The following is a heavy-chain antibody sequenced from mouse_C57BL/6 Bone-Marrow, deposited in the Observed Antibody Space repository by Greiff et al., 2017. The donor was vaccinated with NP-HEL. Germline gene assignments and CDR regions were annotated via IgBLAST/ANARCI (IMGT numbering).Heavy chain of an antibody. Sequence: QVHVKQSGAELAKPGASVKLSCKASGYTFTSYWMHWVKQRPGQGLEWIGYINPSSGYTKYNQKFKDKATLTADKSSSTAYMQLSSLTYEDSAVYYCTGHYYGSSWFAYWGQGTLVTVSA. CDR3: TGHYYGSSWFAY. CDR1: GYTFTSYW. CDR2: INPSSGYT. J-gene: IGHJ3*01. V-gene: IGHV1-7*01. D-gene: IGHD1-1*01.